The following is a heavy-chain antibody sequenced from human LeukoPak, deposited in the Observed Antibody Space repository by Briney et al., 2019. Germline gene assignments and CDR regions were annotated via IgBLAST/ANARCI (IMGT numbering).Heavy chain of an antibody. V-gene: IGHV3-23*01. Sequence: GRSLRLSCAASGFTFSSYAMSWVRQAPGKGLEWVSAISGSGGNIYYADPVMGRFTISRDNSKNTLYLQMNSLRAEDTAVYYCAPGSYSVVDFWGQGSLVTVSS. D-gene: IGHD1-26*01. J-gene: IGHJ4*02. CDR1: GFTFSSYA. CDR3: APGSYSVVDF. CDR2: ISGSGGNI.